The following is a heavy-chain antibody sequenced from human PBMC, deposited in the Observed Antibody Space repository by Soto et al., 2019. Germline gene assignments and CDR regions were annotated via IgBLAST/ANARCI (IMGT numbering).Heavy chain of an antibody. V-gene: IGHV3-33*03. CDR3: TTDSYSTITIVRFDY. Sequence: PGESLKISCAASGFSFSSYGMHWVRQAPGKGLEWVAVIWYDGSNKYYAEPVKGRFAISRDDSNNMVYLQMNSLKIEDTAVYYCTTDSYSTITIVRFDYWGHGTLVTVSS. D-gene: IGHD2-21*01. J-gene: IGHJ4*01. CDR1: GFSFSSYG. CDR2: IWYDGSNK.